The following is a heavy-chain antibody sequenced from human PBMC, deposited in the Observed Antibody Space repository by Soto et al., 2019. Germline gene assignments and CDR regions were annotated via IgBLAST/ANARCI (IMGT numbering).Heavy chain of an antibody. CDR2: ISAYNGNT. V-gene: IGHV1-18*01. CDR3: GRDPGGAAAGTWNV. CDR1: GYTFTSYV. Sequence: ASVKVSCKASGYTFTSYVISLVRQAPGQGLEWMGWISAYNGNTNYAQKLQGRVTMTTATSTSTAYMELRSLGSDDTAVYYCGRDPGGAAAGTWNVWGKGTTVTVSS. D-gene: IGHD6-13*01. J-gene: IGHJ6*04.